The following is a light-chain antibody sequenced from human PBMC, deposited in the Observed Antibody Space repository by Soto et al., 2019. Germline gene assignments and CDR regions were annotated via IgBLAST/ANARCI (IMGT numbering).Light chain of an antibody. V-gene: IGKV1-39*01. CDR3: QQSYSTPVT. CDR1: QSITSS. Sequence: DIQMTQSPSSLSASVGDTVTITCRTSQSITSSLNWYQQKPGKAPKLLIFSASSLQRGVPSRFSGSGSGTDFILTISSLQPEDFARYYCQQSYSTPVTFGGGTKVDI. CDR2: SAS. J-gene: IGKJ4*01.